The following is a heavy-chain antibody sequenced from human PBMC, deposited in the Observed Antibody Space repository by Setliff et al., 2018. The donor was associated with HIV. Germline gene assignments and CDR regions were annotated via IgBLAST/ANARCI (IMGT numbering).Heavy chain of an antibody. Sequence: SVKVSCKVSGYTLTELSRHWVRQAPGKGLEWMGGFDPEDGNTNYAQKFQGRVTMTRDTSISTAYMELSRLRSDDTAVYYCARDGGEMCWGQGTLVTVSS. CDR3: ARDGGEMC. CDR1: GYTLTELS. CDR2: FDPEDGNT. D-gene: IGHD2-21*01. J-gene: IGHJ4*02. V-gene: IGHV1-24*01.